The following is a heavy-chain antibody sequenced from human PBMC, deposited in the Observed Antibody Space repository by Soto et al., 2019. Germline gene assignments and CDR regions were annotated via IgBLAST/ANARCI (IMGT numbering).Heavy chain of an antibody. D-gene: IGHD3-22*01. J-gene: IGHJ4*03. CDR3: AGHYYDTSGRTPTFDS. CDR1: GGTFGSYA. V-gene: IGHV1-69*13. Sequence: ASVKVSCKASGGTFGSYAISWVRQAPGQGLEWMGGLIPIYSTPTYGQDFQGRVTMTADESTTTAYMELSSLTSDDTAVYYCAGHYYDTSGRTPTFDSWGHGTLVTVSS. CDR2: LIPIYSTP.